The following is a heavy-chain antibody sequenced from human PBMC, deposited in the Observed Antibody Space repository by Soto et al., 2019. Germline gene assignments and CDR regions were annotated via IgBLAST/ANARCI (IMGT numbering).Heavy chain of an antibody. Sequence: EVQLLESGGGLIQPGGSLRLSCTASGFTFINYAMNWVRQAPGKGLEWVSGTSGGGDVAFYADSVKGRFAISRDNSKNTLYLPMNSLRAEDTALYYCVKKSIGTVTNPVYWSFDLWGRGTLVTVSS. V-gene: IGHV3-23*01. J-gene: IGHJ2*01. CDR2: TSGGGDVA. D-gene: IGHD4-17*01. CDR3: VKKSIGTVTNPVYWSFDL. CDR1: GFTFINYA.